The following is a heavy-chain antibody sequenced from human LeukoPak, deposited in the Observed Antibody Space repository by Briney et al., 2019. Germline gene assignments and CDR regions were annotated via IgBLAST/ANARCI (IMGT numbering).Heavy chain of an antibody. D-gene: IGHD6-13*01. CDR3: ARSSSWYKGWYFDY. CDR2: IKQDGSEK. Sequence: GGSLRLSCAASGLTFSSYWMSWVRQAPGKGLEWVANIKQDGSEKYYVDSVKGRFTISRDNAKNSLYLQMNSLRAEDTAVYYCARSSSWYKGWYFDYWGQGTLVTVSS. CDR1: GLTFSSYW. J-gene: IGHJ4*02. V-gene: IGHV3-7*01.